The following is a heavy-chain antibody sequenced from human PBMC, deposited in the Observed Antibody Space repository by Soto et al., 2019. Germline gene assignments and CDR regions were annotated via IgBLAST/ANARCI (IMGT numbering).Heavy chain of an antibody. CDR2: ISKDGSVI. D-gene: IGHD3-10*01. J-gene: IGHJ4*02. Sequence: LRLSCAASVFTFSRFAIHWVRQAPGKGLEWVAVISKDGSVIYYADSVKGRFTISRDNSKSSLFLQVNSLTSEDTAVYHCARSRSGAVPDSLGFWGQGTLVTVSS. CDR1: VFTFSRFA. CDR3: ARSRSGAVPDSLGF. V-gene: IGHV3-30*04.